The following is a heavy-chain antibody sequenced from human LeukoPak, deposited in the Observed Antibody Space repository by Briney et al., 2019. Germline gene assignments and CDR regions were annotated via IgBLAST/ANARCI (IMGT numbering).Heavy chain of an antibody. CDR3: ARGLGAAAAAPFDY. V-gene: IGHV1-2*02. CDR2: INPNSGGT. CDR1: GYTFTGYY. Sequence: ASVKVSCKASGYTFTGYYMHWVRQAPGQGLEWMGWINPNSGGTNYAQKFQGRVTMTRDTSISTAYMELSSLRSEDTAVYYCARGLGAAAAAPFDYWGQGTLVTVSS. J-gene: IGHJ4*02. D-gene: IGHD6-13*01.